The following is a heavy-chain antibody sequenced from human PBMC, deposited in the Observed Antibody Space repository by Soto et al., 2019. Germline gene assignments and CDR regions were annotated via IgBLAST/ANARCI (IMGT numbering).Heavy chain of an antibody. CDR3: ARFSAVYAIDYYYYGMDV. D-gene: IGHD2-8*01. V-gene: IGHV6-1*01. CDR1: GDSVSSNSAA. Sequence: PSQTLSLTCAISGDSVSSNSAAWNCIRQSPSRGLEWLGRTYYRSKWYNDYAVSVKSRITINPDTSKNQFSLQLNSVTPEDTAVYYCARFSAVYAIDYYYYGMDVWGQRTTVTVSS. J-gene: IGHJ6*02. CDR2: TYYRSKWYN.